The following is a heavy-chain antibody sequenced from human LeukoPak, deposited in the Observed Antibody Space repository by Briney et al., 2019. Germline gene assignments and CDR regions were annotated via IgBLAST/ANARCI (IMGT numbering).Heavy chain of an antibody. Sequence: PSETLSLTCTVSGGSISSYYWSWIRQPPGKGLGWIGYIYYSGSTNYNPSLKSRVTISVDTSKNHFSLKLSSVTAADTAVYYCARVFAFDAFDIWGQGTMVTVSS. CDR1: GGSISSYY. J-gene: IGHJ3*02. V-gene: IGHV4-59*08. CDR3: ARVFAFDAFDI. CDR2: IYYSGST.